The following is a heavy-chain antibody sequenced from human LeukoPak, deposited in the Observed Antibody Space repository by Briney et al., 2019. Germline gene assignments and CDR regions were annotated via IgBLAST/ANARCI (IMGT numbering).Heavy chain of an antibody. J-gene: IGHJ6*03. CDR1: GFTFSTFA. D-gene: IGHD4-17*01. CDR2: IITYNGHT. CDR3: AKTTMTSEEYSYFYMDV. Sequence: ASVMVSCKGSGFTFSTFAIGWVRQAPGQGLEWMGWIITYNGHTNFAQKFQVRVTMTTDTSTSTADMELRSLRSDDTAVYYCAKTTMTSEEYSYFYMDVWGKGTTDSVSS. V-gene: IGHV1-18*01.